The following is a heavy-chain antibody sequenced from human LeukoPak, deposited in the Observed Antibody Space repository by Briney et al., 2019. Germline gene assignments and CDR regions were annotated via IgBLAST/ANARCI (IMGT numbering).Heavy chain of an antibody. Sequence: SETLSLTCTVSGGSISSGGYYWSWIRQPPGKGLEWIGYIYHSGDTYCKPSLKSRVTISLDRSKNQFSLKLSSVTAADTAVYYCARQYTDASGSYNFDYWGQGTLVTVSS. V-gene: IGHV4-30-2*01. D-gene: IGHD3-10*01. J-gene: IGHJ4*02. CDR1: GGSISSGGYY. CDR2: IYHSGDT. CDR3: ARQYTDASGSYNFDY.